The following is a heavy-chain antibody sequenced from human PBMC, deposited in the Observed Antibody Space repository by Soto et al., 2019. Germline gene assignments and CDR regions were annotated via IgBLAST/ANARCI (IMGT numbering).Heavy chain of an antibody. J-gene: IGHJ3*02. V-gene: IGHV4-31*03. CDR1: GDSISSGGYY. D-gene: IGHD3-22*01. CDR3: ARGDNSDGFDI. CDR2: IYSNGYT. Sequence: PSETLSLTCTVSGDSISSGGYYWSWIRQLPGKGLEWIGYIYSNGYTYYNPSLESRVTISLDTSNNQFSLKLTSVTAADTAVYYCARGDNSDGFDIWGQGTMVTVSS.